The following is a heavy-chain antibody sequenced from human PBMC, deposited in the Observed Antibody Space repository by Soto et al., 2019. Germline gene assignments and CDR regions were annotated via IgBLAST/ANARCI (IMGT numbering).Heavy chain of an antibody. V-gene: IGHV1-2*02. J-gene: IGHJ5*02. Sequence: GASVKVSCKASGYTFTGYYMHWVRQAPGQGLEWMGWINPNSGGTNYAQKFQGRVTMTRDTSISTAYMELSRLRSDDTAVYYCVGGSSSVVKNNWFDPWGQGTLVTVSS. CDR1: GYTFTGYY. CDR2: INPNSGGT. D-gene: IGHD2-15*01. CDR3: VGGSSSVVKNNWFDP.